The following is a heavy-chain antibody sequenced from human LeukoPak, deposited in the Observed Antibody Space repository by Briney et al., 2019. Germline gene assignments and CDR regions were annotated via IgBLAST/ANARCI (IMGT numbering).Heavy chain of an antibody. Sequence: GGSLRLSCAASGFTFSSYSMNWVRQAPGKGLEWVSYISSSSSTIYYADSVKGRFTISRDNAKNSLYLQMNSLRAEDTAVYYCAKDSSGSSWYWFDPWGQGTLVTVSS. CDR3: AKDSSGSSWYWFDP. D-gene: IGHD6-13*01. CDR2: ISSSSSTI. CDR1: GFTFSSYS. J-gene: IGHJ5*02. V-gene: IGHV3-48*01.